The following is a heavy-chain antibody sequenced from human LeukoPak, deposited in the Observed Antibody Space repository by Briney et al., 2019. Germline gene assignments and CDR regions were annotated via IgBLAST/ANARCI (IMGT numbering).Heavy chain of an antibody. D-gene: IGHD5-12*01. CDR1: GFTFSSYG. CDR2: ISYDGSNK. V-gene: IGHV3-30*18. Sequence: GGSLRLSCAASGFTFSSYGMHWVRQAPGKGLEWVAVISYDGSNKYYADSVKGRLTISRDNSKNTLYLQMNSLRAEDTAVYYCAKDRLPYYYYGMDVWGQGTTVTVSS. J-gene: IGHJ6*02. CDR3: AKDRLPYYYYGMDV.